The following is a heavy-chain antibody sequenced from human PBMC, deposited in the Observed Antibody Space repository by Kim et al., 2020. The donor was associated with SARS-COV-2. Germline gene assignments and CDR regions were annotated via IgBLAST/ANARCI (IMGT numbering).Heavy chain of an antibody. V-gene: IGHV4-34*01. CDR1: GGSFSAYY. J-gene: IGHJ6*03. CDR3: ARGIYDFWSGYYSPRAMDV. Sequence: SETLSLTCAVYGGSFSAYYWSWIRQPPGKGLEWIGEINHSGSTNYNPSLKSRVTISVDTSKNQFSLKLSSVTAADTAVYYCARGIYDFWSGYYSPRAMDVWGKGTTVTVSS. D-gene: IGHD3-3*01. CDR2: INHSGST.